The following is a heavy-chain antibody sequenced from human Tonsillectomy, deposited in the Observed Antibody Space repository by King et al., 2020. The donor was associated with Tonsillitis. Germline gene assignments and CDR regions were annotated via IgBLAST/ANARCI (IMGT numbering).Heavy chain of an antibody. Sequence: VQLQQWGAGLLKPSETLSLTCAVYSGSFSGYYWSWIRQPPGKGLERIGEINHSGSTNYNPSLKSRVTISVDTSKNQFSLKLSSVTAADTAVYYCARGYGDYPYYFDFWGQGTLVTVSS. CDR3: ARGYGDYPYYFDF. CDR1: SGSFSGYY. CDR2: INHSGST. V-gene: IGHV4-34*01. D-gene: IGHD4-17*01. J-gene: IGHJ4*02.